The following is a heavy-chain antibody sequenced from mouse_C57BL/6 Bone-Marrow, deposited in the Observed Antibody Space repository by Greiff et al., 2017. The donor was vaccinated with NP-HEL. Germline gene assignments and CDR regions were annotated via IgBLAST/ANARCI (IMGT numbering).Heavy chain of an antibody. CDR3: AKYSLYGSSAFGY. V-gene: IGHV14-3*01. J-gene: IGHJ2*01. Sequence: VQLQQSVAELVRPGASVKLSCTASGSNIKNNYMHWVKQRPEQGLEWIGRIDPANGNTKYAPNFQGKATITAYTSSNTAYLKLGSLTSEDTAIYYCAKYSLYGSSAFGYWGQGTTLTVSS. CDR1: GSNIKNNY. CDR2: IDPANGNT. D-gene: IGHD1-1*01.